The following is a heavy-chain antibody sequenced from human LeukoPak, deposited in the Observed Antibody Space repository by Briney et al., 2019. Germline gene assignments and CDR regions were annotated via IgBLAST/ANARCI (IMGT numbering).Heavy chain of an antibody. Sequence: PGGSLRLSCAASGFTLSNHWMTWVRQVPGRGPEWVANVNRGGSETYYLDSVKGRFTIFKDNAKNSLYLQMNSLRAEDTALYHCARNNGMDVWGQGTTVIVSS. J-gene: IGHJ6*02. CDR1: GFTLSNHW. CDR2: VNRGGSET. CDR3: ARNNGMDV. V-gene: IGHV3-7*03.